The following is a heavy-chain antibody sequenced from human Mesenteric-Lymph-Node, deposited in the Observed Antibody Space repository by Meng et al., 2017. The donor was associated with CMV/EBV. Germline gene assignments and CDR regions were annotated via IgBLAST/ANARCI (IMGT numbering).Heavy chain of an antibody. J-gene: IGHJ6*02. D-gene: IGHD6-6*01. V-gene: IGHV1-69*05. CDR1: GGTFSSYA. Sequence: SVKVSCKASGGTFSSYAISWVRQAPGQGLEWMGGIIPIFGTANYAQKFQGRVTITTDDSTSTVYMELSSLSSDDTAVYYCATREYSTSYYFYALDVWGQGTTVTVSS. CDR3: ATREYSTSYYFYALDV. CDR2: IIPIFGTA.